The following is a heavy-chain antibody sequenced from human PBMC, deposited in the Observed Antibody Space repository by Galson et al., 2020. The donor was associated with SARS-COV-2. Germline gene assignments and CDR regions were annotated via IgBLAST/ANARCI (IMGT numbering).Heavy chain of an antibody. V-gene: IGHV1-2*02. D-gene: IGHD3-22*01. CDR2: ISPNSGGT. CDR1: GYTFTGYY. CDR3: ARVPVNQYDDSGYYYYFDY. Sequence: ASVKVSCKASGYTFTGYYLHWVRQAPGQGPEWVGWISPNSGGTNYAQKFQGRVTMTRDTSISTAYMELSRLRSDDTAVYYCARVPVNQYDDSGYYYYFDYWGQGTLVTVSS. J-gene: IGHJ4*02.